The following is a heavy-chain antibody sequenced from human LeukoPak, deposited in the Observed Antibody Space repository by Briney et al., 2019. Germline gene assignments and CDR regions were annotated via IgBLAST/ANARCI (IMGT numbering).Heavy chain of an antibody. J-gene: IGHJ4*02. CDR1: GFIFSDYS. Sequence: GGPLRLSCAASGFIFSDYSMNWVRQAPGKGLEWVSSVSSRPNYIFYADSEEGRFTISRDNAKNSLSLQMNSLRPEDTAVYYCARDLTGEPPFIDYWGQGTLVTVSS. CDR2: VSSRPNYI. V-gene: IGHV3-21*01. CDR3: ARDLTGEPPFIDY. D-gene: IGHD7-27*01.